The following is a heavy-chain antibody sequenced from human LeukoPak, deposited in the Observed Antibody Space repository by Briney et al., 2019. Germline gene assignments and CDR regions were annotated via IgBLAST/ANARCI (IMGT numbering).Heavy chain of an antibody. Sequence: PGGSLRLSCAASGFTFSSYAMHWVRQAPGKGLEWVAVISYDGSNKYYADSVKGRFTISRDNSKNTLYLQMNSLRAEDTAVYYCAREYYYGSGSLSWYYYGMDVWGQGTTVTVSS. CDR3: AREYYYGSGSLSWYYYGMDV. CDR2: ISYDGSNK. CDR1: GFTFSSYA. D-gene: IGHD3-10*01. V-gene: IGHV3-30*04. J-gene: IGHJ6*02.